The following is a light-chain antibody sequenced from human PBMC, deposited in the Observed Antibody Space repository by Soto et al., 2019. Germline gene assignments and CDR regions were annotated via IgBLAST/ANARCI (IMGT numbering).Light chain of an antibody. J-gene: IGKJ1*01. V-gene: IGKV1-5*01. CDR1: QSISSW. Sequence: DIQMTQSPSTLSASVGDRVTITCRASQSISSWLAWYQQKPEKAPNLLIYGASSLQSGVPSRFSGSGSGTEITLSINGLQPYDFATYYSQQYNSDSGTFGQGSKVEI. CDR3: QQYNSDSGT. CDR2: GAS.